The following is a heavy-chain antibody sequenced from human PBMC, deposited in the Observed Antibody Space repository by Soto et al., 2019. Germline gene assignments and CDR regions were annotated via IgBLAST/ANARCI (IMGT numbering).Heavy chain of an antibody. CDR1: GYTFTSSG. Sequence: ASVKVSCKASGYTFTSSGISWVRQAPGQGLEWMGWISAYNGNTNYAQKLQGRVTMTTDTSTSTAYMELRSLRSDDTAVYYCARDGDVERAKWAWSDPWGQGTLVTVSS. V-gene: IGHV1-18*01. D-gene: IGHD1-26*01. CDR3: ARDGDVERAKWAWSDP. CDR2: ISAYNGNT. J-gene: IGHJ5*02.